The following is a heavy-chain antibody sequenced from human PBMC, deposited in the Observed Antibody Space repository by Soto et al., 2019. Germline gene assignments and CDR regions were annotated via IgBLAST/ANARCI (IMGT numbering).Heavy chain of an antibody. CDR2: IKQDGSEK. J-gene: IGHJ6*02. Sequence: GGSLRLSCAASGFTFSSYWMSWVRQAPGKGLEWVANIKQDGSEKYYVDSVKGRFTISRDNAKNSLYLQMNSLRAEDTAVYYCARDAASPLYYYGMDVWGQGTTVTVSS. CDR1: GFTFSSYW. D-gene: IGHD6-25*01. CDR3: ARDAASPLYYYGMDV. V-gene: IGHV3-7*04.